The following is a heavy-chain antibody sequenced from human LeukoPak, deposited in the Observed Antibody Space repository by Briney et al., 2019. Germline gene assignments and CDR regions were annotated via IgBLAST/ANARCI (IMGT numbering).Heavy chain of an antibody. CDR2: IYSGGST. D-gene: IGHD3-3*01. CDR3: AGYDFWSGYSDYYYGMDV. J-gene: IGHJ6*02. Sequence: GGSLRLSCAASGFTVSSNYMSWVRQAPGKGLEWVSVIYSGGSTYYADSVKGRFTIPRDNSKDTLYLQMNSLRAEDTAVCYCAGYDFWSGYSDYYYGMDVWGQGTTVTVSS. V-gene: IGHV3-53*01. CDR1: GFTVSSNY.